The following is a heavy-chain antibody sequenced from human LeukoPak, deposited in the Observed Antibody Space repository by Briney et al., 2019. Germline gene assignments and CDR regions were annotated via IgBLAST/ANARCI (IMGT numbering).Heavy chain of an antibody. CDR3: ARGDYYGSRGDY. Sequence: GGSLRLSCAASGFTFSSYGMHWVRQAPGKGLEWVAVIWYDGSNKYYADSVKGRFTISRDNSKNTLYLQVNSLRAEDTAVYYCARGDYYGSRGDYWGQGTLVTVSS. V-gene: IGHV3-33*08. CDR1: GFTFSSYG. D-gene: IGHD3-10*01. J-gene: IGHJ4*02. CDR2: IWYDGSNK.